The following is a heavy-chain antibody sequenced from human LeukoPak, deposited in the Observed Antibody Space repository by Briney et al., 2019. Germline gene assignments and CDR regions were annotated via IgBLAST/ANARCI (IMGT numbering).Heavy chain of an antibody. CDR3: AREGTAGTNLNWFDP. CDR2: ISYSGST. V-gene: IGHV4-59*01. Sequence: PSETLSLTCTVSGGSISSYYWSWIRQPPGKGLEWIGYISYSGSTNFNPSLKSRVTISVDTSKNQFSLRLSSVTAADTAVYYCAREGTAGTNLNWFDPWGQGTLVTVSS. D-gene: IGHD1-1*01. CDR1: GGSISSYY. J-gene: IGHJ5*02.